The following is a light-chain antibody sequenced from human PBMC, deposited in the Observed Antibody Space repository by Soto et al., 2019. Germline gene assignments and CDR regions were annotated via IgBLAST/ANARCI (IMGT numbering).Light chain of an antibody. Sequence: QSVLTQPASVSGSLGQSITMSWTGTSTDVGGYNFVSWYQQHPDKAPKLLIYEVTNRPSGVSNRFSGSKSGNTASLTISGLQAEDEADYYCSSYTSTGTPVFGTGTKVTV. CDR2: EVT. CDR1: STDVGGYNF. V-gene: IGLV2-14*01. J-gene: IGLJ1*01. CDR3: SSYTSTGTPV.